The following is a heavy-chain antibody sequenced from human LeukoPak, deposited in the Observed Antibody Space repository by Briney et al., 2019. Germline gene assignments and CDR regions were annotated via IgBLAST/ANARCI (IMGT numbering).Heavy chain of an antibody. CDR3: ATSRGYFDP. V-gene: IGHV3-23*01. J-gene: IGHJ5*02. Sequence: GGSLRLSCAASGFTFSSYGMSWVRQAPGKGLEWVSAISGSGGSTYYADSVRGRFTISRDNSKNTLYLQMNSLRADDTAVYYCATSRGYFDPGGQGTLVTVSS. CDR1: GFTFSSYG. D-gene: IGHD3-10*01. CDR2: ISGSGGST.